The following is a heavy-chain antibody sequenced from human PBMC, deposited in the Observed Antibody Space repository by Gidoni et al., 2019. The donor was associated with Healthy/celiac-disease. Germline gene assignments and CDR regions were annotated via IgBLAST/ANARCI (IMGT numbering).Heavy chain of an antibody. CDR2: IIPILGIA. Sequence: QVQLVQSGAEVKKPGSSVKVSCKASGGTFSSYAISWVRQAPGQGLEWMGRIIPILGIANYAQKFQGRVTITADKSTSTAYMELSSLRSEDTAVYYCARDRDTMVRGAMDVWGQGTTVTVSS. CDR3: ARDRDTMVRGAMDV. CDR1: GGTFSSYA. D-gene: IGHD3-10*01. J-gene: IGHJ6*02. V-gene: IGHV1-69*04.